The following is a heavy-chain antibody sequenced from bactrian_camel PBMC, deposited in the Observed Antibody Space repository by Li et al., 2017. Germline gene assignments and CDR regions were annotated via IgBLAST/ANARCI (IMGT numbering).Heavy chain of an antibody. J-gene: IGHJ6*01. CDR1: GFTFRDTR. CDR2: VTHGDTT. Sequence: VQLVESGGGLVQPGGSLRLSCATFGFTFRDTRMAWVRQAPGTGLEWVATVTHGDTTYYSDSVKGRFTISKENAKNAAYLQMNDLKPEDSAMYYCAARGPYCYTKLSVRDFTYWGQGTQVTVS. V-gene: IGHV3S19*01. CDR3: AARGPYCYTKLSVRDFTY. D-gene: IGHD2*01.